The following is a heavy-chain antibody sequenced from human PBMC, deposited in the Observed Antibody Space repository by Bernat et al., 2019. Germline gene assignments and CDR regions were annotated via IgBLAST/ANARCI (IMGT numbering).Heavy chain of an antibody. D-gene: IGHD3-3*01. Sequence: VQLVESGGGLVQPGGSLRLSCAASGFTVSSNYMSWVRQAPGKGLEWVSTIYSDGSTYYADSVKGRFVSSRDNSKNTLFLHMSSLRADDMALYYCARQDDFWSGFVVWGQGTLVTVSS. V-gene: IGHV3-66*04. CDR1: GFTVSSNY. CDR3: ARQDDFWSGFVV. J-gene: IGHJ5*02. CDR2: IYSDGST.